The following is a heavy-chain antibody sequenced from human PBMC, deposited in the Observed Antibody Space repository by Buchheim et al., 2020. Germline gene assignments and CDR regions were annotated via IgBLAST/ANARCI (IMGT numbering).Heavy chain of an antibody. V-gene: IGHV4-30-4*01. CDR1: GGSISSGDYY. D-gene: IGHD3-22*01. J-gene: IGHJ4*02. Sequence: QVQLQESGPGLVKPSQTLSLTCTVSGGSISSGDYYWSWIRQPPGKGLEWIGYLYYSGSTYYNPSLKSRVTISVDTSKNQFSLKLSSVTAADTAVYYCARAGGYYYDSSGYYAFDYWGQGTL. CDR2: LYYSGST. CDR3: ARAGGYYYDSSGYYAFDY.